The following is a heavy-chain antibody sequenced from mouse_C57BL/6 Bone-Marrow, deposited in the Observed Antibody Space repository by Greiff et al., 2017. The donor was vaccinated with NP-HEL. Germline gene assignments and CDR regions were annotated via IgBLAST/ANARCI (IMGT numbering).Heavy chain of an antibody. CDR1: GFTFSDYG. CDR3: ARRGLLRFYWYFDV. V-gene: IGHV5-15*01. J-gene: IGHJ1*03. CDR2: ISNLAYSI. D-gene: IGHD1-1*01. Sequence: EVKLVESGGGLVQPGGSLKLSCAASGFTFSDYGMAWVRQAPRTGPEWVAFISNLAYSIYYADTVTGRFTISRENAKNTLYLEMSSLRSEDTAMYYCARRGLLRFYWYFDVWGTGTTVTVSS.